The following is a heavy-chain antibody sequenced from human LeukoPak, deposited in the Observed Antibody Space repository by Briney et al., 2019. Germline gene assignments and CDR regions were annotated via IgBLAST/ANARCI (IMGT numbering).Heavy chain of an antibody. CDR2: IIPIFGTA. Sequence: ASVKVSCKASGGTFSSYAISWVRQAPGQGLEWMGGIIPIFGTANYAQKFQGRVTITADESTSTAYMELSSLRSEDTAVYYCARARTNYYDMSYGGQGTLVTVSS. J-gene: IGHJ4*02. CDR1: GGTFSSYA. D-gene: IGHD3-22*01. CDR3: ARARTNYYDMSY. V-gene: IGHV1-69*01.